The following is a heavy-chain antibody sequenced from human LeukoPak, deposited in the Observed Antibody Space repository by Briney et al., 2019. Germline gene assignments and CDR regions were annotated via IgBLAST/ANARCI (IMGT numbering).Heavy chain of an antibody. CDR3: AKRICSGTTCYPLDS. Sequence: GGSLRLSCAASGFTFSVAGMHWVRQAPGNGLKCVSALIGNGASSYYVDSVKGRFTISRDNSKNTLYLQMNSLRAEDTGVYYCAKRICSGTTCYPLDSWGQGTLVTVSS. CDR1: GFTFSVAG. J-gene: IGHJ4*02. V-gene: IGHV3-23*01. CDR2: LIGNGASS. D-gene: IGHD2-2*01.